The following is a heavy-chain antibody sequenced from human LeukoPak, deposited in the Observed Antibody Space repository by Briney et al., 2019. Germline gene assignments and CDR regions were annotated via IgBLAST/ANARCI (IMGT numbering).Heavy chain of an antibody. D-gene: IGHD3-9*01. J-gene: IGHJ4*02. CDR3: AGATYFDWLLPPDY. V-gene: IGHV4-59*11. CDR1: GGSISSHY. CDR2: IYYSGST. Sequence: TSETLSLTCTVSGGSISSHYWSWIRQPPGKGLEWIEYIYYSGSTNYNPSLKSRVTISVDTSKNQFSLKLSSVTAADTAVYYCAGATYFDWLLPPDYWGQGTLVTVSS.